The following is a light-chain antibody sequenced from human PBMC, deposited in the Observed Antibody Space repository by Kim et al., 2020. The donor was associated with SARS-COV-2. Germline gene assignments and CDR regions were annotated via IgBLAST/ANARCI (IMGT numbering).Light chain of an antibody. CDR3: QSYDNTNWV. CDR2: EDY. Sequence: GKPVTLSCPRSGGSMASSYVQWFQQRPASAPTTVIYEDYHRPSGVPDRFSGSTDRSSNSASLTISGLEFEDEADYYCQSYDNTNWVLGGGTQLTVL. V-gene: IGLV6-57*03. J-gene: IGLJ3*02. CDR1: GGSMASSY.